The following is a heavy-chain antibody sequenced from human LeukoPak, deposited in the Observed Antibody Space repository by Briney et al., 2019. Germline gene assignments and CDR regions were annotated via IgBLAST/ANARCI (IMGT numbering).Heavy chain of an antibody. Sequence: GGSLRLSCAASGFTFSSYAMNWVRQAPGKGLEWVSGISGSGGGTYYADSVKGRFTISKDNSKHTLSLQMNSLRAEDTAVYYCARDLASYYDSSGNYFDYWGQGTLVTVSS. D-gene: IGHD3-22*01. CDR1: GFTFSSYA. J-gene: IGHJ4*02. V-gene: IGHV3-23*01. CDR2: ISGSGGGT. CDR3: ARDLASYYDSSGNYFDY.